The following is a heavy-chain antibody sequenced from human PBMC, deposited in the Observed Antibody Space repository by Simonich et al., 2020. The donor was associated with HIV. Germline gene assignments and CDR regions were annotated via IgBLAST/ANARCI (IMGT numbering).Heavy chain of an antibody. D-gene: IGHD1-1*01. CDR2: ISPYNGNR. CDR3: ARDGNSLNGMDV. J-gene: IGHJ6*02. CDR1: GYTFSSYG. Sequence: QVQLVQSGVEVKKPGASVKVSCKASGYTFSSYGISWVRQAPGQGLEWVGWISPYNGNRNYAQRFQGRVTMTTDTSTSTAYMELRSLRSDDTAVYYCARDGNSLNGMDVWGQGTTVTVSS. V-gene: IGHV1-18*01.